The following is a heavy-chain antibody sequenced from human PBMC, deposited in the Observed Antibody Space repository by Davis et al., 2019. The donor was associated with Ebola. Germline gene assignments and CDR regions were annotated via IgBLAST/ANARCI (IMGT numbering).Heavy chain of an antibody. J-gene: IGHJ4*02. D-gene: IGHD1-1*01. Sequence: ASVKVSCKASGYTFTSYAMHWVRQAPGQRLEWMGWISTYNGNTNYAQKVQGRITMTTDTSTSTAYMELRSLRSDDTARYYCASDVRGITGPSEYWGQGTLVTVSS. V-gene: IGHV1-18*01. CDR2: ISTYNGNT. CDR3: ASDVRGITGPSEY. CDR1: GYTFTSYA.